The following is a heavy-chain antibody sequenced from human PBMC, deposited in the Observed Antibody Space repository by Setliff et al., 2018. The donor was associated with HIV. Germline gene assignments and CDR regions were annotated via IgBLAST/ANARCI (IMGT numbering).Heavy chain of an antibody. D-gene: IGHD6-6*01. CDR3: ARDSVARRTLGYYYYMDV. CDR2: IIPISGIT. Sequence: GASVKVSCKASGGTFSSYAFNWVRQAPGQGLEWMGGIIPISGITNYAQKFQGRVRFTADKSTSTAYMELSSLRSEGTAMYYCARDSVARRTLGYYYYMDVWGKGTTVTVSS. V-gene: IGHV1-69*10. CDR1: GGTFSSYA. J-gene: IGHJ6*03.